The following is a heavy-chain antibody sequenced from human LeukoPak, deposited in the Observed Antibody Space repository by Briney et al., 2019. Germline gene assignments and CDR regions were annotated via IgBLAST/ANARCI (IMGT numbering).Heavy chain of an antibody. D-gene: IGHD3-22*01. J-gene: IGHJ4*02. CDR3: AKAKLGSSGFGFGY. Sequence: GRSPRLSCAASGFTFSSYGMHWVRQAPGKGLEWVAVISYDGSNKYYADSVKGRFTISRDNSKNTLYLQMNSLRAEDTAVYYCAKAKLGSSGFGFGYWGQGTLVTVSS. V-gene: IGHV3-30*18. CDR1: GFTFSSYG. CDR2: ISYDGSNK.